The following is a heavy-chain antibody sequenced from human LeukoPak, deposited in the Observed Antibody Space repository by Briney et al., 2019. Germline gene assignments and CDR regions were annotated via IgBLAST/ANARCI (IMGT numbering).Heavy chain of an antibody. CDR2: IYCDDDK. J-gene: IGHJ4*02. D-gene: IGHD1-1*01. Sequence: SGPTLVNPTQTLTLTCTFSGFSLRTSGVGVGWIRQPPAQALEWLALIYCDDDKRYSPSLKSRLTITKDTSKNLVVLTMTNMDPVDTATYYCAHGTTASPVDYWGQGTLVTVSS. CDR3: AHGTTASPVDY. V-gene: IGHV2-5*02. CDR1: GFSLRTSGVG.